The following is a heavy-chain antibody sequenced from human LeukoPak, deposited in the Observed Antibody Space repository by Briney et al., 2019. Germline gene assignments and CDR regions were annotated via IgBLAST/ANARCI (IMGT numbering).Heavy chain of an antibody. V-gene: IGHV3-33*01. J-gene: IGHJ4*02. Sequence: PGRSLRLSCAASGFTFSSYGMHWVRQAPGKGREWVAVIWYDGSNKYYADSVKGRFTISRDNSKNTLYLQMNSLRAEDTAVYYCAGSLGVAGTIDYWGQGTLVTVSS. CDR3: AGSLGVAGTIDY. CDR2: IWYDGSNK. CDR1: GFTFSSYG. D-gene: IGHD6-19*01.